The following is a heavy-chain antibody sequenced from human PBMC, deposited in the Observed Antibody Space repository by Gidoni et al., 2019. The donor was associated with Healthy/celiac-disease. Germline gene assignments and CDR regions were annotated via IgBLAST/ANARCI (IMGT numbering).Heavy chain of an antibody. J-gene: IGHJ5*02. D-gene: IGHD6-13*01. CDR2: IYYSGST. V-gene: IGHV4-59*01. Sequence: QVQLQESGPGLVKPSETLSLTCTVSGGSISSYYWSWIRQPPGKGLEWIGYIYYSGSTNYNPSLKSRVTISVDTSKNQFSLKLSSVTAADTAVYYCAGVTGSSSQTTLDPWGQGTLVTVSS. CDR3: AGVTGSSSQTTLDP. CDR1: GGSISSYY.